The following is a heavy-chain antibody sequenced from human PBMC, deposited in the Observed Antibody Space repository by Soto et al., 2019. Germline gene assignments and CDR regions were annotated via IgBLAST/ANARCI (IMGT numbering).Heavy chain of an antibody. CDR1: GFTFSSYA. D-gene: IGHD5-18*01. V-gene: IGHV3-23*01. CDR2: ISGSGGST. J-gene: IGHJ4*02. Sequence: GGSLRLSCAASGFTFSSYAMSWVRQAPGKGLEWVSAISGSGGSTYYADSVKGRFTISGDNSKNTLYLQMNSLRAEDTAVYYCAKDPHSYGLGYFDYWGQGTLVTVSS. CDR3: AKDPHSYGLGYFDY.